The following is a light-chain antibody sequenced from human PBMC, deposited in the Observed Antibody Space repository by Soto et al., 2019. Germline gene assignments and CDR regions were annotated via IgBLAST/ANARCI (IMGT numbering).Light chain of an antibody. CDR3: QQYNSYSWT. Sequence: DIQMTQSPSTLSASVGDRVTITCRASQSISSWLAWYQQKPGKAPKLLIYKASSLESGVPSRFSGSGSGTEFTLTISSGQPDDFATYYCQQYNSYSWTFGQGTKVEIK. CDR1: QSISSW. CDR2: KAS. J-gene: IGKJ1*01. V-gene: IGKV1-5*03.